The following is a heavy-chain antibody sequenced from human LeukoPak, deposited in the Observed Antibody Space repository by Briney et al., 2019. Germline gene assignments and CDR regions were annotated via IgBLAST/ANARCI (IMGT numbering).Heavy chain of an antibody. Sequence: SETLSLTCSVSGYSISSGYYWGWIRQPPGKGLEWIGRMYYRGSTDYSPCLKSRVTVSVDTTKNQFSLKLSSVTASDTAVYYCARETRNYYDSPAYYSFDYWGQGTLVTVSS. CDR3: ARETRNYYDSPAYYSFDY. CDR2: MYYRGST. CDR1: GYSISSGYY. J-gene: IGHJ4*02. D-gene: IGHD3-22*01. V-gene: IGHV4-38-2*02.